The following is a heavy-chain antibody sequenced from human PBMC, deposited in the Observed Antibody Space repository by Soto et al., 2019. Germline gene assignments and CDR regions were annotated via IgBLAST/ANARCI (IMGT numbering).Heavy chain of an antibody. CDR1: GGSISSYY. D-gene: IGHD3-10*01. CDR2: IYYSGST. CDR3: ARRYGSAFDI. J-gene: IGHJ3*02. V-gene: IGHV4-59*01. Sequence: QVQLQESGPGLVKPSETLSLTCTVSGGSISSYYWSWIRQPPGKGLECIGYIYYSGSTNYNPSLKSRVTISVDTSKNQFSLKLSSVTAADTAVYYCARRYGSAFDIWGQGTMVTVSS.